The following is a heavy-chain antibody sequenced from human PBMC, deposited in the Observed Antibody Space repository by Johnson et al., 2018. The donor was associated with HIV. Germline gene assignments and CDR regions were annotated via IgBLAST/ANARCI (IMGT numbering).Heavy chain of an antibody. CDR3: ARGSGSSIAARGAFDI. CDR2: ISHHGSNK. CDR1: GFTFSSYA. Sequence: QVQLVESGGGVVQPGRSLRLACAASGFTFSSYAMHWVRQAPGKGLEWVALISHHGSNKDCADSVKGRFTISRDNSKNTLYLQMNSLRAGDTAVYYCARGSGSSIAARGAFDIWGQGTVVTVSS. D-gene: IGHD6-6*01. V-gene: IGHV3-30*14. J-gene: IGHJ3*02.